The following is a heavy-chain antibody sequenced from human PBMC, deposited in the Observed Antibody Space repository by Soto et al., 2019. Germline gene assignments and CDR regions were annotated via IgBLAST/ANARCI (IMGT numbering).Heavy chain of an antibody. CDR2: ISAYNGNT. J-gene: IGHJ6*02. CDR1: GYTFTSYG. Sequence: ASVKVSCKASGYTFTSYGISWVRQAPGQGLEWMGWISAYNGNTNYAQKLQGRVTMTTDTSTSTAYMELRSPRSDDTAVYYCARGGASSSYSPNYYYGMDVWGQGTTVTVSS. D-gene: IGHD6-6*01. CDR3: ARGGASSSYSPNYYYGMDV. V-gene: IGHV1-18*01.